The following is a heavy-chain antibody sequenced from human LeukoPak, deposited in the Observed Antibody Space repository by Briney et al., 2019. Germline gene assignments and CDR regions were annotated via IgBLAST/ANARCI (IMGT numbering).Heavy chain of an antibody. CDR2: IKRKTDGGTT. V-gene: IGHV3-15*01. J-gene: IGHJ4*02. Sequence: GGSLRLSCAASGFTFSNAWMSWVRQAPGKGLEWVGRIKRKTDGGTTDYAAPVKGRFTISRDDSKNTLYLQMNSLKTEDTAVYYCTTEGLVGATDPVDYWGQGTLVTVSS. CDR3: TTEGLVGATDPVDY. CDR1: GFTFSNAW. D-gene: IGHD1-26*01.